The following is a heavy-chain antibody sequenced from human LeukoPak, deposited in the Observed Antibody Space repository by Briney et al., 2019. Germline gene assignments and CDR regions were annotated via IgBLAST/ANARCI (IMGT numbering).Heavy chain of an antibody. J-gene: IGHJ4*02. V-gene: IGHV4-4*07. CDR2: IYTSGST. CDR3: LGYCSSTSCYPELV. Sequence: SETLSLTCTVSGGSISSYYWSWIRQPAGKGLEWIGRIYTSGSTNYNPSLKSRVTMSVDTSKNQFSLKLSSVTAADTAVYYCLGYCSSTSCYPELVRGQGTLVTVSS. CDR1: GGSISSYY. D-gene: IGHD2-2*01.